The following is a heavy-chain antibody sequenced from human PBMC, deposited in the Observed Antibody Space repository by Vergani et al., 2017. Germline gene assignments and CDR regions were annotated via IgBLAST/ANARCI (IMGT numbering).Heavy chain of an antibody. Sequence: QVLLVQSGAEVKKPGASVRVSCKTSGYTFTNYYIHWVRQAPGQGLEWMGIINPSGGSTTYAQQFQGRLTMTRDTSTSTVYMDLSNLRSEDTAVYYCARDVSDNLDYWGQGTLVTVSS. CDR2: INPSGGST. D-gene: IGHD2-21*01. J-gene: IGHJ4*02. CDR3: ARDVSDNLDY. CDR1: GYTFTNYY. V-gene: IGHV1-46*01.